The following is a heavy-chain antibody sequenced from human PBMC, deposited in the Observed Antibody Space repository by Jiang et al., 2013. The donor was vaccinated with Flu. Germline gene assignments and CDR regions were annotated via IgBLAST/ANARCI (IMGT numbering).Heavy chain of an antibody. Sequence: GAEVKKPGASVKVSCKASGYTFTGYYMHWVRQAPGQGLEWMGWINPNSGGTNYAQKFQGWVTMTRDTSISTAYMELSRLRSDDTAVYYCARSPKAMIVVADPYYFDYWGQGTLVTVSS. J-gene: IGHJ4*02. CDR1: GYTFTGYY. V-gene: IGHV1-2*04. D-gene: IGHD3-22*01. CDR3: ARSPKAMIVVADPYYFDY. CDR2: INPNSGGT.